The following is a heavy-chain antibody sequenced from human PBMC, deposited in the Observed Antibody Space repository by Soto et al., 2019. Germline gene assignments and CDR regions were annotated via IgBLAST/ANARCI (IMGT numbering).Heavy chain of an antibody. CDR3: GTADGFGVVTPFFEY. V-gene: IGHV4-39*01. D-gene: IGHD3-3*01. J-gene: IGHJ4*02. CDR2: SYYRGST. CDR1: GGSISSRSHY. Sequence: QLQLQESGPGLVKPSETLSLTCTVSGGSISSRSHYWGWIRQSPGKHLEWIGSSYYRGSTHYNPSPKTRVTISVDTSKNQVSLRVYSVTAAHTAVYYCGTADGFGVVTPFFEYWGQGSLVTVSS.